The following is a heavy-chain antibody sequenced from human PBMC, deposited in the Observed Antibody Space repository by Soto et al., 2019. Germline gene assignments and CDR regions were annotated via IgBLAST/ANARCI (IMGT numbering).Heavy chain of an antibody. CDR3: VKDYCSGGSCYYRLLDD. CDR1: GFTFSSYA. Sequence: GGSLRLSCSASGFTFSSYAMHWVRQAPGKGLEYVSAISSNVGSTYYADSVKGRFTISRDNSKNTLYLQMSSLRAEDTAVYYCVKDYCSGGSCYYRLLDDWGQGTLVTVSS. D-gene: IGHD2-15*01. CDR2: ISSNVGST. V-gene: IGHV3-64D*06. J-gene: IGHJ4*02.